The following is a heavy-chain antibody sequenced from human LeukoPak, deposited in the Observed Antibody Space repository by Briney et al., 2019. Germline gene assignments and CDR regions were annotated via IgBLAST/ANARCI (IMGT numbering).Heavy chain of an antibody. V-gene: IGHV4-34*01. CDR2: INHSGST. D-gene: IGHD2-2*01. Sequence: SETLSLTCAVYGGSFSGYYWSWIRQPPGKGLEWIGEINHSGSTNYNPSLKSRVTISVDTSKNQFSLKLSSVTAADTAVYYCARGRYCSSTSCYADYYGSGSYLYWGQGTLVTVSS. J-gene: IGHJ4*02. CDR3: ARGRYCSSTSCYADYYGSGSYLY. CDR1: GGSFSGYY.